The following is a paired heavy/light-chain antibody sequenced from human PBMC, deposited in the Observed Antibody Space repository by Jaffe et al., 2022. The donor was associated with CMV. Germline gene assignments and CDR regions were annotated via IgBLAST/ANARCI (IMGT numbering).Light chain of an antibody. CDR2: PAS. CDR3: QQSYSTPRT. V-gene: IGKV1-39*01. J-gene: IGKJ1*01. CDR1: QSIINY. Sequence: DIQMTQSPSSLSASVGDRVTITCRASQSIINYLSWYQQKPGNAPKLLIYPASSLQSGVPSRFSGSGSGTDFTLTISSLQPEDFATYYCQQSYSTPRTFGQGTKVEIK.
Heavy chain of an antibody. J-gene: IGHJ6*02. V-gene: IGHV4-34*01. CDR1: GGSFSGYY. CDR2: INYSGGT. Sequence: QVQLQQWGAGLLRPSETLSLICAVSGGSFSGYYWSWIRQPPGEGLEWIGEINYSGGTNYNPSLKSRVTISVDTSKNQFSLKLSSVTAADTAVYFCARGHVTMVRGVLGRNNYYYHGMDVWGQGTTVTVSS. CDR3: ARGHVTMVRGVLGRNNYYYHGMDV. D-gene: IGHD3-10*01.